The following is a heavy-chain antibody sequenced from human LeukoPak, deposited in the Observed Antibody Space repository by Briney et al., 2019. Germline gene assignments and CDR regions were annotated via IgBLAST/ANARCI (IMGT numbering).Heavy chain of an antibody. V-gene: IGHV4-4*07. CDR3: ARDSMSSSGYYFDY. Sequence: SETLSLTCTVSGGSISSHYWSWIRQPAGKGLEWIGRIYTSGSTNYNPSLKSRVTMSVDTSKNQFSLKLSSVTAADTAVYYCARDSMSSSGYYFDYLGQGTLVTVSS. CDR1: GGSISSHY. D-gene: IGHD3-22*01. J-gene: IGHJ4*02. CDR2: IYTSGST.